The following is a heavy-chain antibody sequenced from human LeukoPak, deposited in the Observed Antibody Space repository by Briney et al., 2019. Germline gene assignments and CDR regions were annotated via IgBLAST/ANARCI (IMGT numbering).Heavy chain of an antibody. V-gene: IGHV4-59*01. J-gene: IGHJ2*01. Sequence: ETLCLTCTVSGGSISGYYYNWIGQPPGKGLEWIGYIYYSGSTNYNPSHKSRLTISLDTSKNQFYLKLSSVTTADTAVYYCARSVVTLYWYFDLWGRRTVDADSS. CDR1: GGSISGYY. CDR2: IYYSGST. D-gene: IGHD4-23*01. CDR3: ARSVVTLYWYFDL.